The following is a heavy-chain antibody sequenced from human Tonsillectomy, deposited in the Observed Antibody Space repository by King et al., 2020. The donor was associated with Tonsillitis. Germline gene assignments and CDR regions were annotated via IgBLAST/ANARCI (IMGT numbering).Heavy chain of an antibody. CDR1: GFTFSSFD. CDR2: ISIGSDFT. D-gene: IGHD3-10*01. J-gene: IGHJ4*02. V-gene: IGHV3-21*03. CDR3: VRSLPLLRTYGHDH. Sequence: VQLVESGGGLVRPGGSLRLSCAASGFTFSSFDMTWVRQAPGKGLEWVSSISIGSDFTYYAASVRGRFTISRDDAKDSLYLQLNSLGAADTAVYYCVRSLPLLRTYGHDHWGQGTLVTVSS.